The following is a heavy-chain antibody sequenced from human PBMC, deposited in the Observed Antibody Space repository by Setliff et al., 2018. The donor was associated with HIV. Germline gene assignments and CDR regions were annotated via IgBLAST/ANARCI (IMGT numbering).Heavy chain of an antibody. D-gene: IGHD5-18*01. J-gene: IGHJ6*03. CDR2: ISSGGST. CDR1: GFSVSSNY. Sequence: GGSLRLSCAASGFSVSSNYMSWVRQTPGKGLGWVSFISSGGSTHYADSVKGRFTISRDNSKNTLDLQMNSLRSEDTAVFYCVTGGYSHVPNNYYMDVWGKGTSVTVSS. CDR3: VTGGYSHVPNNYYMDV. V-gene: IGHV3-53*05.